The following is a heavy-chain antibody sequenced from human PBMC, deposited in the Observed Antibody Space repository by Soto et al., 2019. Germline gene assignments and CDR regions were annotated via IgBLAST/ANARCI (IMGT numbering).Heavy chain of an antibody. D-gene: IGHD2-8*01. CDR2: ISSSGSTI. J-gene: IGHJ6*02. V-gene: IGHV3-11*01. CDR3: ARGVSTDCSTGVCPHNYYFEMDV. Sequence: PGGSLRLSCAACGFTFSDYYMSWIRQAPGKGLEWVSYISSSGSTIYYADSAKGRFTMTRDTSINTAYLEVSRLKSDDTAVYYCARGVSTDCSTGVCPHNYYFEMDVWGQGTAVTVSS. CDR1: GFTFSDYY.